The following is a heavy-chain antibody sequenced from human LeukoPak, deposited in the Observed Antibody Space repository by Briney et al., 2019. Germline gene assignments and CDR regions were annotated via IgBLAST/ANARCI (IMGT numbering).Heavy chain of an antibody. CDR2: ITPSGDYM. Sequence: GGSLRLSCAASGFSFSDAYMSWIRQAPGRGLEYISYITPSGDYMSYTDSVKGRFTFSRDNAKNSLYLQMNSLRAEDTAVYFCATGHTSLDCRGQGALVTVSS. D-gene: IGHD2/OR15-2a*01. CDR1: GFSFSDAY. CDR3: ATGHTSLDC. V-gene: IGHV3-11*01. J-gene: IGHJ4*02.